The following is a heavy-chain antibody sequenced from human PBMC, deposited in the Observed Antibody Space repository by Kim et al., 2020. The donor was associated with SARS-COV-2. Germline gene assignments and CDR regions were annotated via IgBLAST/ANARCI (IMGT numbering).Heavy chain of an antibody. D-gene: IGHD3-9*01. CDR3: ARREMVYFDWFPGIVD. Sequence: SETLSLTCAVSGGSISSSNWWSWVRQPPGKGLEWIGEIYHSGSTNYNPSLKSRVTISVDKSKNQFSLKLSSVTAADTAVYYCARREMVYFDWFPGIVDWGQGTLVTVSS. V-gene: IGHV4-4*02. CDR1: GGSISSSNW. J-gene: IGHJ4*02. CDR2: IYHSGST.